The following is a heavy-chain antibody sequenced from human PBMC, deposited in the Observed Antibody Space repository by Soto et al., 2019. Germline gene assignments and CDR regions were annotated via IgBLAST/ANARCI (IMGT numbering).Heavy chain of an antibody. D-gene: IGHD6-13*01. J-gene: IGHJ6*03. CDR3: ARDGIAAAISYMDV. CDR2: IIPILGIA. CDR1: GGTFSSYT. Sequence: GASVKVSCKASGGTFSSYTISWVRQSPGQGLEWMGRIIPILGIANYAQKFQGRVTITADKSTSTAYMELSSLRSEDTAAYYCARDGIAAAISYMDVWGKGTTVTVSS. V-gene: IGHV1-69*04.